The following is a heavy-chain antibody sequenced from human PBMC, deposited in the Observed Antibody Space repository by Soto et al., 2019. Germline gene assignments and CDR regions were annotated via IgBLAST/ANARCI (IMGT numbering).Heavy chain of an antibody. D-gene: IGHD3-10*01. Sequence: SETLSLTCTVSGGSISSYYWSWIRQPPGKGLGWIGYIYYSGSTNYNPSLKSRVTISVDTSKNQFSLKLSSVTAADTAVYYCAKVKGPGDYCDYWGQGTLVTVSS. V-gene: IGHV4-59*01. CDR3: AKVKGPGDYCDY. CDR2: IYYSGST. J-gene: IGHJ4*02. CDR1: GGSISSYY.